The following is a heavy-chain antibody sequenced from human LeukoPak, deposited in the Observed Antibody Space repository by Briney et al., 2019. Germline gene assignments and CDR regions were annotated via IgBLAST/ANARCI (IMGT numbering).Heavy chain of an antibody. V-gene: IGHV5-51*01. Sequence: GESLKISCKVSGYTFTTHWIGWVRQMPGIGLEWMGIIYPGDSHTRYSPSFQGLVTMSGDKSISTAYLQWRSLKASDTAMYFRVRHGQVQLGGPYYYMDVWGNGTTVTVSS. CDR1: GYTFTTHW. J-gene: IGHJ6*03. CDR3: VRHGQVQLGGPYYYMDV. D-gene: IGHD5-18*01. CDR2: IYPGDSHT.